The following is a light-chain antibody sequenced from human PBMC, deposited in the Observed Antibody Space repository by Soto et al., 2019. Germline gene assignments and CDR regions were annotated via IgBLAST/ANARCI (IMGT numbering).Light chain of an antibody. CDR1: QSVSNNY. Sequence: EIVWTQSPGSLSLSPGERATVSCRSSQSVSNNYLAWYQQKPGQAPRLLIYGASNRATGIPDRFSGSGSGTDFTLTISRLEPEDFAVYYCQQYGSSPNTFGQGTRLEI. J-gene: IGKJ5*01. V-gene: IGKV3-20*01. CDR2: GAS. CDR3: QQYGSSPNT.